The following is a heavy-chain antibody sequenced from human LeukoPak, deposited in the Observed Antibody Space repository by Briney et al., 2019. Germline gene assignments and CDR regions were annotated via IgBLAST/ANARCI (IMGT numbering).Heavy chain of an antibody. CDR2: ISYDGSNK. V-gene: IGHV3-30*18. Sequence: GGSLRLSCAASGFTFNTYGMHWVRQAPGKGLEWVAVISYDGSNKYYADSVKGRFTISRENSKNTLYLQMNSLRAEDTAVYYCAKAFGWELTDSVDYWGQGTLVTVSS. CDR3: AKAFGWELTDSVDY. J-gene: IGHJ4*02. CDR1: GFTFNTYG. D-gene: IGHD1-26*01.